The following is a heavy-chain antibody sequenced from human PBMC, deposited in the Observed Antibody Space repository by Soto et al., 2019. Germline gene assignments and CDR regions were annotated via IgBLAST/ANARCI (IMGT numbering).Heavy chain of an antibody. CDR3: ARGGDYVWGSYRPYFDY. J-gene: IGHJ4*02. CDR2: ISSSSSYI. V-gene: IGHV3-21*01. D-gene: IGHD3-16*02. CDR1: GFTFSSYS. Sequence: GGSLSLSCAASGFTFSSYSMNWVRQAPGKGLEWVSSISSSSSYIYYADSVKGRFTISRDNAKNSLYLQMNSLRAEDTAVYYCARGGDYVWGSYRPYFDYWGQGTLVTVSS.